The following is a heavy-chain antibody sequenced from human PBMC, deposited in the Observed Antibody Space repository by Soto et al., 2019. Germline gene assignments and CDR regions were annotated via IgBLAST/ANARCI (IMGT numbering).Heavy chain of an antibody. D-gene: IGHD4-17*01. J-gene: IGHJ3*02. CDR2: IIPIFGTA. Sequence: SVKVSCPASGCTFSSYAISWVRQAPGQGLEWMGGIIPIFGTAHYAQKFQGRVTITADKLTSTAYMELSSLRSEDTAVYYCARDAIDYGGHDAFEIWGQGTMVTVSS. CDR1: GCTFSSYA. V-gene: IGHV1-69*06. CDR3: ARDAIDYGGHDAFEI.